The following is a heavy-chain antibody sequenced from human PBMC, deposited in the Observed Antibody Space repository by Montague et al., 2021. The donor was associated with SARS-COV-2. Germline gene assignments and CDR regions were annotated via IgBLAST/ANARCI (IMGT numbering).Heavy chain of an antibody. V-gene: IGHV4-59*01. CDR3: ARAQNTCFIANCVNYFDV. CDR2: VHYTGST. CDR1: GGSMSGYY. J-gene: IGHJ4*02. D-gene: IGHD1-1*01. Sequence: SETLSLTCEVSGGSMSGYYWTWIRQSPGKGLEWIGYVHYTGSTKYNPSLKTRVSLSLDTPKNHFSLHLSPVTAADTAICFCARAQNTCFIANCVNYFDVWGLGALVTVSS.